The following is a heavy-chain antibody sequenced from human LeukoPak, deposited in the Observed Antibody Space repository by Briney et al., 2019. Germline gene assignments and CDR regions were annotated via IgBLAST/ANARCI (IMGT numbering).Heavy chain of an antibody. Sequence: VASVKVSCKASGYTFTSYGISWVRQAPGQGLEWMGWISAYNGNTNYAQKLQGRVTMTTDTSTSTAYMELRSLRSDDTAVYYCARDIKWGSSWYGVAFDVWGQGTMVTVSS. CDR2: ISAYNGNT. CDR3: ARDIKWGSSWYGVAFDV. CDR1: GYTFTSYG. V-gene: IGHV1-18*01. D-gene: IGHD6-13*01. J-gene: IGHJ3*01.